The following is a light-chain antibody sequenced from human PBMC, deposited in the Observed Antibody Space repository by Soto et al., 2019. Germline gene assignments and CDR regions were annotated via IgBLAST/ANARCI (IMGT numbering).Light chain of an antibody. Sequence: EIVMTQSPATLSVSPGERATLSCRASQSVRSNLAWYQQKPGQAPRLLIYGASTRATGIPARFSGSGSGTEFALTISSLQSEDFAIYYCQQYDKSYTFGQGTKLEIK. CDR3: QQYDKSYT. V-gene: IGKV3-15*01. CDR2: GAS. CDR1: QSVRSN. J-gene: IGKJ2*01.